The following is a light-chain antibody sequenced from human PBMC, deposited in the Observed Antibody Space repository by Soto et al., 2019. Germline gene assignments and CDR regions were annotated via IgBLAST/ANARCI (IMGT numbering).Light chain of an antibody. V-gene: IGKV1-5*01. Sequence: DIQMPQSPSTLSASVGDRVTITCRASQSISSWLAWYQQKPGKAPKLLIYDASRLESGVPSRFSGSGSGTEFTLTISSLQPDDFATYYCQQYNSYPRTFGQGTKVEIK. CDR1: QSISSW. J-gene: IGKJ1*01. CDR3: QQYNSYPRT. CDR2: DAS.